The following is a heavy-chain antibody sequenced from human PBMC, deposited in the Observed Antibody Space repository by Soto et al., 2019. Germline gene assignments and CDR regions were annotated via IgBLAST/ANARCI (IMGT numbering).Heavy chain of an antibody. D-gene: IGHD6-25*01. CDR3: AKASTGFEY. Sequence: PGLSLRLSCSASVFIFSNYWMICVRQTPGKGLEWVASINQGGSERSFVDSVKGRFTISRDNAKNSLYLQLNSLRAEDTAVYYCAKASTGFEYWGQGTMVTVSS. CDR1: VFIFSNYW. CDR2: INQGGSER. J-gene: IGHJ4*02. V-gene: IGHV3-7*01.